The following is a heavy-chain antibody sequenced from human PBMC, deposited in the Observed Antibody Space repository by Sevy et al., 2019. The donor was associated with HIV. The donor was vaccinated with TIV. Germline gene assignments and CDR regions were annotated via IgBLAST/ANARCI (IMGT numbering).Heavy chain of an antibody. CDR3: AREGCTKPHDY. V-gene: IGHV3-23*01. J-gene: IGHJ4*02. D-gene: IGHD2-8*01. Sequence: GGCLRLSCAASGFTFSKYSMTWVRQPPGKGLGWVSTLSFGCGEINYADSVKGRFTISRDNSKSSVYLQMNNLRPEDTAVYYCAREGCTKPHDYWGQGTLVTVSS. CDR2: LSFGCGEI. CDR1: GFTFSKYS.